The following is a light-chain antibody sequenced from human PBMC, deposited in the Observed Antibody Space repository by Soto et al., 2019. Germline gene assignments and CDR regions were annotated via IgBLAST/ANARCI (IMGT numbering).Light chain of an antibody. CDR3: QQYGSSAMT. J-gene: IGKJ1*01. CDR2: GAS. CDR1: QRVSSSY. Sequence: SPGPRAWSQGGTATSPCRASQRVSSSYLAWYQQKPGQAPRLLIYGASSMATGIPGRFSGSGSGTEFTLTISSLQPDDFAAYFCQQYGSSAMTFGRGTKVDIK. V-gene: IGKV3-20*01.